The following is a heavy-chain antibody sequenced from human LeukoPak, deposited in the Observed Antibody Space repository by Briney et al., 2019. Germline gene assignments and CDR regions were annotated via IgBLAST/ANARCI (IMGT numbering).Heavy chain of an antibody. J-gene: IGHJ4*02. CDR3: AAGSWSTSYFDY. D-gene: IGHD6-13*01. CDR1: EFTFSTYS. V-gene: IGHV3-23*01. Sequence: PGRSLRLSCAASEFTFSTYSMSWVRQIPGKGLEWVSTISTTVGSTYYADSVKGRFTISRDNSKNTLYLQMNSLRAEDTAVYYCAAGSWSTSYFDYWGQGTLVTVSS. CDR2: ISTTVGST.